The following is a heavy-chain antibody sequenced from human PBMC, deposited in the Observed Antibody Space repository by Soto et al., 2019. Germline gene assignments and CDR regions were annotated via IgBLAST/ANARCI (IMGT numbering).Heavy chain of an antibody. J-gene: IGHJ4*02. CDR1: GFTFSSYA. CDR3: AKRHGIYYYDRSGYYHYDY. CDR2: ISGSGVST. V-gene: IGHV3-23*01. Sequence: PGGSLRLSCAASGFTFSSYAMSWVRQAPGKGLEWVSAISGSGVSTYYADSVKGRFTISRDNSKNTLYLQMNSLRAEDTAVYYCAKRHGIYYYDRSGYYHYDYWGKGTLVPVPP. D-gene: IGHD3-22*01.